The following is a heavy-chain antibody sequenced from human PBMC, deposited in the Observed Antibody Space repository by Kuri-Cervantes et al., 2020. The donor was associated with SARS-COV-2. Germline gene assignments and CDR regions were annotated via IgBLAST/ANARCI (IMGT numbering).Heavy chain of an antibody. V-gene: IGHV4-34*01. CDR3: ARAYGFLRYIYYMDV. D-gene: IGHD4-17*01. Sequence: SETLSLTCTVSGGSISSYYWSWIRQPAGKGLEWIGEVNHRGSTNYNPSLKSRVTISVDTSSKQFSLHLGSVTAADTAVYYCARAYGFLRYIYYMDVWGRGTTVTVSS. CDR2: VNHRGST. J-gene: IGHJ6*03. CDR1: GGSISSYY.